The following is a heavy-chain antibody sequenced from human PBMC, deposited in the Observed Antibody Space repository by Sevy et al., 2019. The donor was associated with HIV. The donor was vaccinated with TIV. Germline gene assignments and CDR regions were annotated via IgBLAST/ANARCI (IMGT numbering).Heavy chain of an antibody. V-gene: IGHV3-7*03. CDR3: ARGAAGTRESYYYYMDV. J-gene: IGHJ6*03. Sequence: GGSLRLSCAASGFTFSSYWMSWVRQAPGKGLEWVANIKQDGSEKYYVDSVKGRFTISRDNAKNSLYLQMNSLRAEDTAVYYSARGAAGTRESYYYYMDVWGKGTTVTVSS. D-gene: IGHD6-19*01. CDR2: IKQDGSEK. CDR1: GFTFSSYW.